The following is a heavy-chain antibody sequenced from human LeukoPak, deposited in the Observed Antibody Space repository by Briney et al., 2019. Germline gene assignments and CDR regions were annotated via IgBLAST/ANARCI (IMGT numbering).Heavy chain of an antibody. J-gene: IGHJ5*02. CDR3: AGALRYFDWLLYRLNWFDP. Sequence: PSETLSLTCAVYGGSFSGYYWSWIRQPPGKGLEWIGEINHSGSTNYNPSLKSRVTISVDTSKNQFSLKLSSVTAADTAVYYCAGALRYFDWLLYRLNWFDPWGQGTLVTVSS. D-gene: IGHD3-9*01. CDR1: GGSFSGYY. CDR2: INHSGST. V-gene: IGHV4-34*01.